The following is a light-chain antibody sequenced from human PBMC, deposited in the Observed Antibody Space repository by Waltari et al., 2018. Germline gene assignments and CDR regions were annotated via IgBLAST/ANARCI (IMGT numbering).Light chain of an antibody. CDR3: QHYLRLPVT. V-gene: IGKV3-20*01. J-gene: IGKJ1*01. CDR2: GAS. CDR1: QSVTRA. Sequence: EIVFTQSPGTLSLSPGESVTLSCRTSQSVTRALAWYHQRPGQAPRLLIYGASTRATGIPDRFSGSGSGTDFSLTISSLEPEDFAVYYCQHYLRLPVTFGQGTKVEVK.